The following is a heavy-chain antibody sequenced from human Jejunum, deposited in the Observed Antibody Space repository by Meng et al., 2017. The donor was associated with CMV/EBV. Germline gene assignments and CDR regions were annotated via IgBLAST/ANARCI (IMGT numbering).Heavy chain of an antibody. CDR1: FRSYS. D-gene: IGHD5-18*01. J-gene: IGHJ4*02. CDR3: ARDTAIDPAMAGAFNY. CDR2: ITTSGSYI. Sequence: FRSYSMNWVRPAPGKGLEWVSSITTSGSYIYYANSVKGRFTISRDNAKNSLFLQMDSLRAEDTAVYYCARDTAIDPAMAGAFNYWGQGTRVTVSS. V-gene: IGHV3-21*01.